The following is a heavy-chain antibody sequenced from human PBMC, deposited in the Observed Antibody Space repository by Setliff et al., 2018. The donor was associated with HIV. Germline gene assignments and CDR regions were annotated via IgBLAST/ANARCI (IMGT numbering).Heavy chain of an antibody. V-gene: IGHV1-8*01. Sequence: GASVKVSCKASGYTFTSKHINWVRQATGQGLEWLGWMDPSSAATGYAQKFQGRVTLTRDTSINTAYMESSSLTSDDTAVYYCARGVGAAGDYWGQGTQVTVSS. CDR3: ARGVGAAGDY. CDR2: MDPSSAAT. D-gene: IGHD1-26*01. CDR1: GYTFTSKH. J-gene: IGHJ4*02.